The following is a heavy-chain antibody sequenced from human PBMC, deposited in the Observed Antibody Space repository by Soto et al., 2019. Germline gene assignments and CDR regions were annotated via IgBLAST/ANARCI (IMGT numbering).Heavy chain of an antibody. J-gene: IGHJ5*02. CDR1: GFTFSASD. D-gene: IGHD2-8*02. CDR3: ARQASYWHGGGGWLDP. CDR2: IGTLHDT. V-gene: IGHV3-13*01. Sequence: EVQLVESGGGSVQPGGSLGLSCAASGFTFSASDMHWVGQTTGGGLEWVAAIGTLHDTYYPDSVKGRFTISRDNARNSLNLQMNSRRAGDTGVYYCARQASYWHGGGGWLDPWGQGTLVTVSS.